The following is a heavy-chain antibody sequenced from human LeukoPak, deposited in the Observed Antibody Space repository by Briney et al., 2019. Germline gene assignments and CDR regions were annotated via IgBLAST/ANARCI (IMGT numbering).Heavy chain of an antibody. D-gene: IGHD3-3*01. J-gene: IGHJ6*03. CDR1: GGSFSGYY. V-gene: IGHV4-34*01. CDR3: ARQGRIRGYDFWSGDYYYYYYMDV. Sequence: KPSETLSLTCAVYGGSFSGYYWSWIRQPPGKGLEWIGEVNHSGSTNYNPSLKSRVTISVDTSKNQFSLKLSSVTAADTAVYYCARQGRIRGYDFWSGDYYYYYYMDVWGKGTTVTVSS. CDR2: VNHSGST.